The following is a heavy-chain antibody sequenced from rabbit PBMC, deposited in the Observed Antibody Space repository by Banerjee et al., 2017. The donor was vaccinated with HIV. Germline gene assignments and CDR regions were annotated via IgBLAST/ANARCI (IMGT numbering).Heavy chain of an antibody. CDR1: GFVFSSSY. CDR3: VRRDSSDYGDYVYGA. CDR2: ISTGDGIT. J-gene: IGHJ4*01. V-gene: IGHV1S47*01. D-gene: IGHD2-1*01. Sequence: QEQLVESGGGLVQPGGSLKLSCKASGFVFSSSYSIGWVRQAPGKGLEWIGCISTGDGITYYASWVNGRFSISRENTQNTVSLQMNSLTAADTATYFCVRRDSSDYGDYVYGAWGPGTLVTVS.